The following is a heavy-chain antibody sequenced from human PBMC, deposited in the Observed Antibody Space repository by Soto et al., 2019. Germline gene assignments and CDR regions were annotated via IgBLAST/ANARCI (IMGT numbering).Heavy chain of an antibody. CDR2: ISSSAVYI. Sequence: WGAPLVSWAASGFNFISYCLTWVRQAPGKGLEWVASISSSAVYIDYADSVKGRFTISRDNANNSLYLQMKSLRAEDTATYYCVRDGLDYYDTERLYFDKWGQGTLVTVSS. V-gene: IGHV3-21*01. CDR1: GFNFISYC. J-gene: IGHJ4*02. D-gene: IGHD3-22*01. CDR3: VRDGLDYYDTERLYFDK.